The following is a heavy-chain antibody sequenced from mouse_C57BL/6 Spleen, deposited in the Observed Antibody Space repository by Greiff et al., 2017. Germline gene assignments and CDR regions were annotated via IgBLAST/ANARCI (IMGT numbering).Heavy chain of an antibody. CDR3: AKGAPNLPHYFDY. V-gene: IGHV1-42*01. CDR1: GYSFTGYY. Sequence: EVKLQESGPELVKPGASVKISCKASGYSFTGYYMNWVKQSPEKSLEWIGEINPSTGGTTYNQKFKAKATLTVDKSSSTAYMQLKSLTSEDSAVYYCAKGAPNLPHYFDYWGQGTTLTVSS. CDR2: INPSTGGT. J-gene: IGHJ2*01. D-gene: IGHD2-1*01.